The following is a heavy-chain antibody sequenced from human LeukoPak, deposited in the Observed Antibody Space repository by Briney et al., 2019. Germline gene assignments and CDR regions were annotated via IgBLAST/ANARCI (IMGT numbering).Heavy chain of an antibody. CDR3: ARRAGDYSHPYDY. CDR1: GVTFRTSP. CDR2: LSSDGSER. D-gene: IGHD3-22*01. V-gene: IGHV3-30*14. J-gene: IGHJ4*02. Sequence: PGRSLRLSCAASGVTFRTSPMHWVRQAPGKGLEWLALLSSDGSERYYADSVRGRFTISRDNSKNTVYLQMNSLRAEDTAMYYCARRAGDYSHPYDYWGQGTLVTVSS.